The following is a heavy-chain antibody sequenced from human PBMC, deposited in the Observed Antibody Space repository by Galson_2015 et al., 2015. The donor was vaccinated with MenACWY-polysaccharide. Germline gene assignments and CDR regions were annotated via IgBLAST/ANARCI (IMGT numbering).Heavy chain of an antibody. Sequence: SLRLSCAASGFTFSNFEMHWVRQAPGEGLEGVAAITSGGGNKYYADSVKGRFTLSRDNSKDTLYLQMNSLRLEDSAVQYCARKGAGARGWLYLVYTSYYGLDVWGQGTTVTVSS. D-gene: IGHD1-26*01. V-gene: IGHV3-30-3*01. J-gene: IGHJ6*02. CDR1: GFTFSNFE. CDR3: ARKGAGARGWLYLVYTSYYGLDV. CDR2: ITSGGGNK.